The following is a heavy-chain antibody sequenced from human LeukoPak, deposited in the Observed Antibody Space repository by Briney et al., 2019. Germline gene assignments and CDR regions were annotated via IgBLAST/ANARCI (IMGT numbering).Heavy chain of an antibody. D-gene: IGHD2-21*02. J-gene: IGHJ4*02. CDR2: IIPIFGIA. CDR1: GGTFSSYA. Sequence: SVKVSCKASGGTFSSYAISWVRQAPGQGLEWMGRIIPIFGIANYAQKFQGRVTITADKSTSTAYMELSSLRSEDTAVYYCAVVTSLGGFDHWGQGTLVTVSS. V-gene: IGHV1-69*04. CDR3: AVVTSLGGFDH.